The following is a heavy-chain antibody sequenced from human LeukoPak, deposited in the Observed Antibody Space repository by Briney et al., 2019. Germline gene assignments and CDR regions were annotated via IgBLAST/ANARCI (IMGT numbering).Heavy chain of an antibody. V-gene: IGHV3-74*01. CDR1: GFTFSSYW. CDR3: ARDLTIFGVVTWDYYYGMDV. J-gene: IGHJ6*02. CDR2: INSGGSST. D-gene: IGHD3-3*01. Sequence: GGSVRLSCAASGFTFSSYWMHWVRQAPGKGLVWVSRINSGGSSTRYADSVKGRFTISRDNAKNTLYLQMNSLRAEDTAVYYCARDLTIFGVVTWDYYYGMDVWGQGTTVTVSS.